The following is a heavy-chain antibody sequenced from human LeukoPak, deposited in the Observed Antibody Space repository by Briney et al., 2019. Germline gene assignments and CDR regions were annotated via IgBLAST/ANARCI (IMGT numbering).Heavy chain of an antibody. Sequence: ASVKVSCKTSGYTFTSYDINWLRQATGQGPEWMGRVSPNSGDSDYAQKFQGRVTMTRDTSISTAYMELSSVTYEDTAVYYGASYNGYDKWGQGTLVTVSS. CDR2: VSPNSGDS. V-gene: IGHV1-8*01. CDR1: GYTFTSYD. CDR3: ASYNGYDK. J-gene: IGHJ4*02. D-gene: IGHD5-12*01.